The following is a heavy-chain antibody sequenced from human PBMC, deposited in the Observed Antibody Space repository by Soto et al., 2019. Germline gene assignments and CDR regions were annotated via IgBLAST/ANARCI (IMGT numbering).Heavy chain of an antibody. CDR3: TRFLYYYGSGSYYNQKYFDY. J-gene: IGHJ4*02. CDR2: IKQDGSQK. Sequence: GGSLRLSCAASGYTFSDYYMSWIRQAPGKGLEWMANIKQDGSQKYYVDSLRGRFTISRDDSKSIAYLQMNSLKTEDTAVYYCTRFLYYYGSGSYYNQKYFDYWGQGTLVTVST. CDR1: GYTFSDYY. V-gene: IGHV3-7*03. D-gene: IGHD3-10*01.